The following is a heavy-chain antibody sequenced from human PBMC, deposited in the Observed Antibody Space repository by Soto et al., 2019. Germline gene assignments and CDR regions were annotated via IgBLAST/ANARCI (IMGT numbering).Heavy chain of an antibody. D-gene: IGHD2-15*01. J-gene: IGHJ3*02. CDR2: IKSKTDGGTT. CDR1: GFTFSNAW. CDR3: TTEIVVVVADYAFDI. Sequence: GGSLRLSCAASGFTFSNAWMNWVRQAPGKGLEWVGRIKSKTDGGTTDYAAPVKGRFTISRDDSKNTLYLQMNSLKTEDTAVYYCTTEIVVVVADYAFDIWGQGTRVTV. V-gene: IGHV3-15*07.